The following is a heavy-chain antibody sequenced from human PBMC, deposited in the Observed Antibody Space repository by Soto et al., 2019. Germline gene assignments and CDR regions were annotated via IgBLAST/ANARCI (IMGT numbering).Heavy chain of an antibody. CDR3: ARGVNDYVWGSYRQNWFDP. Sequence: ASVKVSCKASGYTFTGYYMHWVRQAPGQGLEWMGWINPNSGGTNYAQKFQGWVTMTRGTSISTAYMELSRLRSDDTAVYYCARGVNDYVWGSYRQNWFDPWGQGTLVTVSS. D-gene: IGHD3-16*02. CDR2: INPNSGGT. V-gene: IGHV1-2*04. CDR1: GYTFTGYY. J-gene: IGHJ5*02.